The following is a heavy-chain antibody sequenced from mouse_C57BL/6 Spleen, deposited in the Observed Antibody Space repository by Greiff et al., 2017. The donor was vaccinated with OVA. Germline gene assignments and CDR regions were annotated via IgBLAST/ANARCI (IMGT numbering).Heavy chain of an antibody. V-gene: IGHV4-1*01. Sequence: EVMLVESGGGLVQPGGSLKLSCAASGIAFSRYWMSWVRRAPGKGLEWIGEINPDSSTINYAPSLKDKFIISRDNAKNTLYLQMSKVRSEDTALYYRARTNSYYAMDYWGQGTSVTVSS. J-gene: IGHJ4*01. CDR2: INPDSSTI. CDR3: ARTNSYYAMDY. CDR1: GIAFSRYW.